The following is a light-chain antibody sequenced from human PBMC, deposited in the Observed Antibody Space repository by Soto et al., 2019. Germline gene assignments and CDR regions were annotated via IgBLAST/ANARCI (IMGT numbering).Light chain of an antibody. V-gene: IGLV2-18*02. CDR2: EVT. CDR1: GSDVGSYNR. J-gene: IGLJ1*01. Sequence: QSALTQPPSVSGSPGQSITMSCTGTGSDVGSYNRVSWYQQSPGTAPKLMIYEVTNRPSGVPDRFSGSKSGNTASLTISGLQAEDEADYYCSSYTTNSTFVFGTGTQLTVL. CDR3: SSYTTNSTFV.